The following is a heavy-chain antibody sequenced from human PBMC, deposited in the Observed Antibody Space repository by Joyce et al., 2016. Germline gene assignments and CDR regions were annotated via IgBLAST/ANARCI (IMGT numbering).Heavy chain of an antibody. CDR1: GLTLSNYG. D-gene: IGHD6-25*01. V-gene: IGHV3-30*18. CDR2: ISYDGIYK. J-gene: IGHJ4*02. CDR3: AKILTATYSSGWFLDY. Sequence: QVQLVESGGGVVQPGRSLRLSCAASGLTLSNYGVHGVRQARGKGLEWVAVISYDGIYKYYADSVKGRFTISRDNSKNTVFLEMNSLRAEDTAVYYCAKILTATYSSGWFLDYWGQGTLVTVSS.